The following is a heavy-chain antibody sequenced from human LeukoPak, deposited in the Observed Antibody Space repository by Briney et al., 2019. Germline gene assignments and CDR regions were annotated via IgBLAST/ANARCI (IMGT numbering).Heavy chain of an antibody. J-gene: IGHJ4*02. CDR3: AKGYCSSTSCYFDY. Sequence: PGGSLRLSCAASGFTFDDYAMHWVRQAPGKGLEWVSSISWNSGSIGYANSVKGRFTISRDNAKNSLYLQMNSLRAEDMALYYCAKGYCSSTSCYFDYWGQGTLVTVSS. CDR2: ISWNSGSI. V-gene: IGHV3-9*03. CDR1: GFTFDDYA. D-gene: IGHD2-2*01.